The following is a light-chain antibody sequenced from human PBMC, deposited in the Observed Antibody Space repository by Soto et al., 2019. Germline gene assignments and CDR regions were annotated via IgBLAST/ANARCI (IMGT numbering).Light chain of an antibody. CDR1: QGLSDS. V-gene: IGKV1-12*01. J-gene: IGKJ5*01. CDR2: VTS. Sequence: DIQMTQSPSSVSASVGDRVTITCRATQGLSDSLAWYQQKPGKAPKLLISVTSRLQSGVPSRFSGSASGTDFTLTIDRLQPEDLATYYCQQGHNWPLNFGQGTRLEIK. CDR3: QQGHNWPLN.